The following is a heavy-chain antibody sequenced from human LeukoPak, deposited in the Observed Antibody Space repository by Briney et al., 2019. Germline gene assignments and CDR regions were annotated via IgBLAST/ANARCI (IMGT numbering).Heavy chain of an antibody. J-gene: IGHJ5*02. V-gene: IGHV1-46*01. CDR2: INPSGGDT. CDR3: ARDAAAAGTGLGWFDP. D-gene: IGHD6-13*01. CDR1: GFTFSSYY. Sequence: ASVKVSCKASGFTFSSYYMHWVRQAPGQGLEWMGLINPSGGDTSYAQKFQGSVTMTRDTSTSTVYMELRSLRSEDTAMYYCARDAAAAGTGLGWFDPWGQGTLVTVSS.